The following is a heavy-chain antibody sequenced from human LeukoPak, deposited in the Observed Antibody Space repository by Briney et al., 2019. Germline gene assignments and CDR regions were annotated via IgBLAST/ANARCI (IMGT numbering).Heavy chain of an antibody. CDR1: GFTVSSNY. Sequence: GGSLRLSCAASGFTVSSNYMSWVRQAPGKGLEWVSAISGSGGSTYYADSVKGRFTISRDNSKNTLYLQMNSLRAEDTAVYYCAKGKDFDWLSLGAFDIWGQGTMVTVSS. CDR3: AKGKDFDWLSLGAFDI. D-gene: IGHD3-9*01. CDR2: ISGSGGST. V-gene: IGHV3-23*01. J-gene: IGHJ3*02.